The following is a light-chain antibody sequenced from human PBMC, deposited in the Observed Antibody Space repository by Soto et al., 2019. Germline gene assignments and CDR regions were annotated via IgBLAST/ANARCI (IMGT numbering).Light chain of an antibody. V-gene: IGLV2-14*01. CDR2: DVS. CDR1: SSDVGGYNY. CDR3: SSYTSSSTLV. J-gene: IGLJ1*01. Sequence: QSALTQPASVSGSPGQSITISCTGTSSDVGGYNYVSWYQQHPGKAPKLMIYDVSNRPSGVSSRFSASKSGNTASLTISGLQADDEADYYCSSYTSSSTLVFGTGTKLTVL.